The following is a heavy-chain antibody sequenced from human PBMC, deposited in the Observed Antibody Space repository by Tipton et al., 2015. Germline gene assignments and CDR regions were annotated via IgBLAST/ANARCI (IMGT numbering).Heavy chain of an antibody. D-gene: IGHD2-15*01. CDR1: GGTFTNYV. V-gene: IGHV1-69*06. Sequence: QSGAEVKKPGSSVKVSCKASGGTFTNYVFTWVRQAPGQGLEWMGAIIPILGTPNTAQKFQGRVTITADISTNTTYMDLSGLRSEDTAVYFCAKLISGRSGAFDVWGQGTMVTVSS. CDR2: IIPILGTP. J-gene: IGHJ3*01. CDR3: AKLISGRSGAFDV.